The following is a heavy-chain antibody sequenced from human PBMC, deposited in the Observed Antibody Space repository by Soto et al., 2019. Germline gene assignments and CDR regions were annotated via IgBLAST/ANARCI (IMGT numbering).Heavy chain of an antibody. D-gene: IGHD3-10*01. V-gene: IGHV3-23*01. CDR2: ISGGSSVT. Sequence: VGSLRLSCTASGFTFSDYAMTWVRQAPGKGLEWVSTISGGSSVTYYGDSVKGRFTISRDNAKKTLFLQLNRLSAEDTATYYCAKVLSKNYYYPFDFWGQGTQVTVSS. CDR1: GFTFSDYA. CDR3: AKVLSKNYYYPFDF. J-gene: IGHJ4*02.